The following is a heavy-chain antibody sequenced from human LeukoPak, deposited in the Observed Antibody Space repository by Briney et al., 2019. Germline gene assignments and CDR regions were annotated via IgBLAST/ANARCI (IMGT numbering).Heavy chain of an antibody. CDR1: GYSFTNYY. CDR3: ARTRGYYFDY. J-gene: IGHJ4*02. CDR2: INPSGGSI. Sequence: ASVTVSCKASGYSFTNYYMHWVRQAPGQGLEWMGMINPSGGSITHAQKFQGRVTMTRDMSTSTVYMELSSLTSEDTAVYYCARTRGYYFDYWGQGTLVTVSS. V-gene: IGHV1-46*01.